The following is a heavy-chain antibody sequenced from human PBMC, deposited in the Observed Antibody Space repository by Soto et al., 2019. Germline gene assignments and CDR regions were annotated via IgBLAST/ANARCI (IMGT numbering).Heavy chain of an antibody. CDR1: GFTFSSYA. Sequence: GGSLRLSCAASGFTFSSYAMNWVRQAPGKGLEWVSVISGSGDSTYYADSVKGRFTISRDNSKNTLYLQMNSLRAEDTAVYYCAKSQWDDSSGYYSSQSYYYGMDVWGQGTTVTVSS. D-gene: IGHD3-22*01. V-gene: IGHV3-23*01. CDR3: AKSQWDDSSGYYSSQSYYYGMDV. J-gene: IGHJ6*02. CDR2: ISGSGDST.